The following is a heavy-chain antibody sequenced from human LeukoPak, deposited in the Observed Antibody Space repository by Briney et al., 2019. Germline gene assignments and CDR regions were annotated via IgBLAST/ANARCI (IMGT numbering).Heavy chain of an antibody. V-gene: IGHV3-33*01. D-gene: IGHD6-13*01. CDR1: GFTFRSYG. Sequence: GWSLRLSCAASGFTFRSYGVHWVRQAPGKGLEWVAVIWYDGSNKYYADSVKGRFTISRDNSKNTLYLQMSSLRGEDTAVYYCARASAADGTVSGFFDYWGQGTLVTVST. CDR2: IWYDGSNK. J-gene: IGHJ4*02. CDR3: ARASAADGTVSGFFDY.